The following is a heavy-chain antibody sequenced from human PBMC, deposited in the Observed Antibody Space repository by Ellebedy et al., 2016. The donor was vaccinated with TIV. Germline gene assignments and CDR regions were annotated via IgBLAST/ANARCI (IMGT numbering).Heavy chain of an antibody. V-gene: IGHV3-7*01. CDR3: AKDSGYIAYFDY. D-gene: IGHD5-24*01. CDR2: IKQDGSDK. CDR1: GFTFGSHW. J-gene: IGHJ4*02. Sequence: GESLKISCAVSGFTFGSHWMSWVRQAPGKGLEWVATIKQDGSDKYSEESLKGRFTISRDNAKNSLYLQMNSLRAEDTAVYYCAKDSGYIAYFDYWGQGSLVSVSS.